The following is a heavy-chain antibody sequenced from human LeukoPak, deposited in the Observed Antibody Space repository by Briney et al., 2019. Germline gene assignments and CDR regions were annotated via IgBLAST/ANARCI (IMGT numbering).Heavy chain of an antibody. Sequence: SSETLSLTCAVYGGSFSGYYWSWIRQPPGKGLEWIGEINHSGSTNYNPSLKSRVTISVDTSKNQFSLKLSSVTAADTAVYYCASPMGATPGYWGQGTLVTVSS. J-gene: IGHJ4*02. CDR2: INHSGST. D-gene: IGHD1-26*01. V-gene: IGHV4-34*01. CDR1: GGSFSGYY. CDR3: ASPMGATPGY.